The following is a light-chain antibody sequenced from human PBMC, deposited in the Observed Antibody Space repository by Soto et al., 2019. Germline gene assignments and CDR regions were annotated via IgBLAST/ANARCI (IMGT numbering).Light chain of an antibody. J-gene: IGLJ2*01. V-gene: IGLV1-40*01. Sequence: QAVVTQPPSVSGAPGQRVTISCTGSSSNIGAGYDVHWYQQLPGTAPKLLIYGNSNRTSGVPDRFSGSKSGTSASLAITGLQAEDVADYYCQSYDSSLSGVVFGGGTKLTVL. CDR2: GNS. CDR3: QSYDSSLSGVV. CDR1: SSNIGAGYD.